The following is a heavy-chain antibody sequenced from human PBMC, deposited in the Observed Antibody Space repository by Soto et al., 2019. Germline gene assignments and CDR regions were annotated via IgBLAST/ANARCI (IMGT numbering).Heavy chain of an antibody. D-gene: IGHD6-13*01. Sequence: ASVKVSCKASGGTFSSYTISWVRQAPGQGLEWMGRIIPILGIANYAQKFQGRVTITADKSTSTAYMELSSLRSEDTAVYYCARDSDSSSWYGHWGQGTLVTVSS. J-gene: IGHJ5*02. CDR2: IIPILGIA. CDR3: ARDSDSSSWYGH. V-gene: IGHV1-69*04. CDR1: GGTFSSYT.